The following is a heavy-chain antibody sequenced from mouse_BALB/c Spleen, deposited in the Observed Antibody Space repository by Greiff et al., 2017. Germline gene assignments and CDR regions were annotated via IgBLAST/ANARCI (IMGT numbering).Heavy chain of an antibody. V-gene: IGHV5-12-2*01. D-gene: IGHD1-1*01. J-gene: IGHJ4*01. Sequence: EVKLVESGGGLVQPGGSLKLSCAASGFTFSSYTMSWVRQTPEKRLEWVAYISNGGGSTYYPDTVKGRFTISRDNAKNTLYLQMSSLKSEDTAMYYCARQGSYYGAMDYWGQGTSVTVSS. CDR3: ARQGSYYGAMDY. CDR1: GFTFSSYT. CDR2: ISNGGGST.